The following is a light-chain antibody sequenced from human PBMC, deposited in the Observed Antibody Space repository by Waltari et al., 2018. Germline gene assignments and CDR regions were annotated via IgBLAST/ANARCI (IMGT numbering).Light chain of an antibody. CDR2: GVS. CDR3: QQHAGSRLT. V-gene: IGKV3-20*01. CDR1: QGVSSAT. Sequence: EFVLPQSPGTLSLSPGQTATLSCRASQGVSSATLAWYQQTPGQAPRLLIYGVSTRATGIPDRFSGRRSGTDFTLTINGLEPEDSAMYYCQQHAGSRLTFGGGTRLEIK. J-gene: IGKJ4*01.